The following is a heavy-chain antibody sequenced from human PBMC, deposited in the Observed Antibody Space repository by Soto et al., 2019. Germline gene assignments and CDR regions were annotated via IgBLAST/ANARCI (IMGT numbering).Heavy chain of an antibody. CDR3: ARGKKEQLGYYYGMDV. CDR1: GDSVSSNSAA. Sequence: PSQTLSLTCAISGDSVSSNSAAWNWIRQSPSRGLEWLGRTYYRSKWYNDYAVSVKSRITINPDTSKNQFSLQLNSVTPEDTAVYYCARGKKEQLGYYYGMDVWGQGTTVPVSS. V-gene: IGHV6-1*01. D-gene: IGHD6-13*01. CDR2: TYYRSKWYN. J-gene: IGHJ6*02.